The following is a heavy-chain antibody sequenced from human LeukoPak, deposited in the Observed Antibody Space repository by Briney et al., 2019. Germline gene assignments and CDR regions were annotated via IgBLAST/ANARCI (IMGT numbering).Heavy chain of an antibody. CDR3: AKDLLAATIDYYFDY. D-gene: IGHD5-12*01. CDR1: GFTLSSHA. Sequence: PGGSLRLSCAASGFTLSSHAMSWVRPAPSKGLEWVSVISGSGGRTYYADSVKGRFTISRDNSKNTLYVQMNSLRAEDTAVYYCAKDLLAATIDYYFDYWGQGTLVTVSS. CDR2: ISGSGGRT. J-gene: IGHJ4*02. V-gene: IGHV3-23*01.